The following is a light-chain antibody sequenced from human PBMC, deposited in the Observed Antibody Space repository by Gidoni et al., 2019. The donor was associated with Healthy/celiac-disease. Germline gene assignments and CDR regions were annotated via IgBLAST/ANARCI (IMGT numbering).Light chain of an antibody. CDR1: SANIGAGYD. CDR3: QSYDSSLSGSEV. J-gene: IGLJ2*01. CDR2: GNS. V-gene: IGLV1-40*01. Sequence: QSVLTQPPSVSGAPGQTVTISCTGSSANIGAGYDVHWYQQLPGTAPKLLIYGNSNRPAGVPDRCSGSKSGTSASLAITGLQAEDEADYYCQSYDSSLSGSEVFGGGTKLTV.